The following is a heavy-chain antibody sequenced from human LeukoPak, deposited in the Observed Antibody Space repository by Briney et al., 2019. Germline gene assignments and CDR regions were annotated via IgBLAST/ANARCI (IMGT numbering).Heavy chain of an antibody. CDR3: AREGQLVLGSWFDP. Sequence: GGSLRLSCAASGFTFSSYSMNWVRQAPGKGLEWVSSISSSSSYIYYADSVKGRFTISRDNAKNSLYLQMNSLRAEDTAVYYCAREGQLVLGSWFDPWGQGTLVTVSS. J-gene: IGHJ5*02. CDR1: GFTFSSYS. D-gene: IGHD6-13*01. CDR2: ISSSSSYI. V-gene: IGHV3-21*01.